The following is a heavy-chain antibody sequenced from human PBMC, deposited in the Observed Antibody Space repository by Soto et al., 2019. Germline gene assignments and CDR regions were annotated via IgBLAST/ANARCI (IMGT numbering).Heavy chain of an antibody. D-gene: IGHD3-22*01. Sequence: PSETLSLTCAVYGGSFSGYYWSWIRQPPGKGLEWIGEINHSGSTNYNPSLKSRVTISVDTSKNQFSLKLSSVTAADTAVYYCARGGDSSGYRRWFDPWGQGTLVTVS. CDR2: INHSGST. CDR3: ARGGDSSGYRRWFDP. J-gene: IGHJ5*02. CDR1: GGSFSGYY. V-gene: IGHV4-34*01.